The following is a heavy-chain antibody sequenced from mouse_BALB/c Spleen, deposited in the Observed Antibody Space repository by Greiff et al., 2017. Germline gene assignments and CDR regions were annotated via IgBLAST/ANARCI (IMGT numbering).Heavy chain of an antibody. J-gene: IGHJ4*01. CDR1: GFTFSSYA. V-gene: IGHV5-6-4*02. Sequence: EVQLMESGGGLVKPGGSLKLSCAASGFTFSSYAMSWVRQSPEKRLEWVATISSGGSYTYYPDSVKGRFTISRDNAKNTLYLQMSSLKSEDTAMYYCTSDGGNYSYARDYWGQGTSVTVSS. CDR2: ISSGGSYT. D-gene: IGHD2-1*01. CDR3: TSDGGNYSYARDY.